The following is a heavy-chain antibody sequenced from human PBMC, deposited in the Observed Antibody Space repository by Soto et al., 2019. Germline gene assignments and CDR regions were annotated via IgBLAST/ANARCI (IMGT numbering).Heavy chain of an antibody. CDR1: AFTFSSYN. J-gene: IGHJ4*02. D-gene: IGHD6-6*01. CDR2: ISSSSSYI. CDR3: AKDLTSRSSDYYFDY. Sequence: GGSLRLSCAASAFTFSSYNMNWVRQAPGKGLEWVSSISSSSSYIYYADAVKGRFTISRDNSKNTLYLQMNSLRAEDTAVYYCAKDLTSRSSDYYFDYWGQGTLVTVSS. V-gene: IGHV3-21*01.